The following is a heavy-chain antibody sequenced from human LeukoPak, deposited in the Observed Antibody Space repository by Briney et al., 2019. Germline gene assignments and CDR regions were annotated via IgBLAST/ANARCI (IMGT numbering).Heavy chain of an antibody. CDR1: GVSISSGSYY. D-gene: IGHD3-3*01. CDR3: ATQTTYDFWSGYCSGVDGGAAPYYYYYGMDV. V-gene: IGHV4-61*02. Sequence: SQTLSLTCSVSGVSISSGSYYWSWIRQPAGKGLEWIGRIYTSGSTNYHPSLKSRVTISVDTSKNQFSLKLSSVTAADTAVYYCATQTTYDFWSGYCSGVDGGAAPYYYYYGMDVWGQGTTVTVSS. J-gene: IGHJ6*02. CDR2: IYTSGST.